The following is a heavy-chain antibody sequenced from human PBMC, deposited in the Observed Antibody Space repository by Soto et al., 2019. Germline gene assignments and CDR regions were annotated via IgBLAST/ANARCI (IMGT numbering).Heavy chain of an antibody. CDR2: ISAYNGNT. Sequence: ASVKVSCKASGYTFTSYGISWVRQAPGQGLEWMGWISAYNGNTNYAQKLQGRVTMTTDTSTSTAYMELRSLRSDDTAVYYCARDGDIVAEQGMGAFDIWGQGTMVTVS. CDR1: GYTFTSYG. V-gene: IGHV1-18*01. CDR3: ARDGDIVAEQGMGAFDI. D-gene: IGHD2-15*01. J-gene: IGHJ3*02.